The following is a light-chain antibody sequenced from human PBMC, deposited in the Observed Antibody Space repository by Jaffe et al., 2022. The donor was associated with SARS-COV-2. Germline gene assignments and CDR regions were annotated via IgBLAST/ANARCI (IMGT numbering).Light chain of an antibody. V-gene: IGLV1-44*01. Sequence: QSVLTQPPSASGTPGQRVTISCSGSSSNIGTNSVKWYQQLPGTAPKLLIYSDNQRPSGVPDRFSGSKSGTSASLAISGLQSEDEADYYCAAWDDSLSDLYVFGTGTKVTVL. J-gene: IGLJ1*01. CDR2: SDN. CDR1: SSNIGTNS. CDR3: AAWDDSLSDLYV.